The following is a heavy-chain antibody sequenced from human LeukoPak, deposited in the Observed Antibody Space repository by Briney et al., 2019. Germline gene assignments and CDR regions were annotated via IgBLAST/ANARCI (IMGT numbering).Heavy chain of an antibody. CDR2: ISSSSSTI. Sequence: AGGSLRLSCAASGFTFSSYSMNWVRQAPGKGLEWVSYISSSSSTIYYADSVKGRFTISRDNAKNSLYLQMNSLRAEDTAVYYCARDAVVPAAMIQKDAFDIWGQGAMVTVSS. CDR1: GFTFSSYS. V-gene: IGHV3-48*01. D-gene: IGHD2-2*01. J-gene: IGHJ3*02. CDR3: ARDAVVPAAMIQKDAFDI.